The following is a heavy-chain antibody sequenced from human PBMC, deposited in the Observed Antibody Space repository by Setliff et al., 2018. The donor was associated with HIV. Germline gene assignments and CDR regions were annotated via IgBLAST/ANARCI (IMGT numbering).Heavy chain of an antibody. Sequence: PGESLKISCEASGYSFTTYWIGWVRQKPGKGLEWMGIIYPGDLDTRYSPSFQGQVTISADKSINIAYLQWGSLKASDTAMYYCARSNSGYLDSLDIWGQGTMVTVSS. CDR3: ARSNSGYLDSLDI. D-gene: IGHD3-22*01. CDR1: GYSFTTYW. J-gene: IGHJ3*02. V-gene: IGHV5-51*01. CDR2: IYPGDLDT.